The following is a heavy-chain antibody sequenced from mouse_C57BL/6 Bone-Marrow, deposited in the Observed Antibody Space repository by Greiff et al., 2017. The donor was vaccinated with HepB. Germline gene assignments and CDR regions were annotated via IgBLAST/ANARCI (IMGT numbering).Heavy chain of an antibody. CDR1: GYTFTSYG. V-gene: IGHV1-81*01. D-gene: IGHD1-1*01. J-gene: IGHJ2*01. CDR3: AKSRNYYGNPYFDY. CDR2: IYPRSGNT. Sequence: QVHVKQSGAELARPGASVKLSCKASGYTFTSYGISWVKQRTGQGLEWIGEIYPRSGNTYYNEKFKGKATLTADKSSSTAYMELRSLTSEDSAVYFCAKSRNYYGNPYFDYWGQGTTLTVSS.